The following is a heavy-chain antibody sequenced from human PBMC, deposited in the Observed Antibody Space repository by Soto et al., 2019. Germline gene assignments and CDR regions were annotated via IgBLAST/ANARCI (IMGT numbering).Heavy chain of an antibody. CDR3: ASSLDPLVSSVVLSDCYFDL. CDR1: GGTLSRFG. J-gene: IGHJ2*01. V-gene: IGHV1-69*14. CDR2: VFPVLGTT. D-gene: IGHD2-21*02. Sequence: QVQLVQSGAEVKKPGSSVKVSCKTSGGTLSRFGVSWVRQAPGLGPGWMGGVFPVLGTTLYGTKFKGRVTIDADKSTSTVSTEQGSLISDDTAIYFCASSLDPLVSSVVLSDCYFDLWGRGTLVTVSS.